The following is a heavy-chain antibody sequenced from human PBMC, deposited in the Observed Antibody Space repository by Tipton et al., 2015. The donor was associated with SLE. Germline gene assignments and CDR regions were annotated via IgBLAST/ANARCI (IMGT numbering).Heavy chain of an antibody. CDR2: INHSGST. Sequence: TLSLTCAVYGGSFSGYYWSCIRQPPGKGLEWIGEINHSGSTNYNPSLKSRVTISVDTSKNQFSLKLRSVTAADTAAYYCARGVHGNSSTSRLMDVWGKGTTVTVSS. J-gene: IGHJ6*04. CDR1: GGSFSGYY. CDR3: ARGVHGNSSTSRLMDV. D-gene: IGHD2-2*01. V-gene: IGHV4-34*01.